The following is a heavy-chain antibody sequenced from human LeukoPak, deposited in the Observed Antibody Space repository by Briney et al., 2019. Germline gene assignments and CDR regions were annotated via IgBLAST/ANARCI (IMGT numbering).Heavy chain of an antibody. V-gene: IGHV3-30-3*01. CDR3: ARAYSSSSGGVY. CDR2: ISYDGSNK. CDR1: RFTFSSYA. D-gene: IGHD6-6*01. Sequence: GGSLRLSCAASRFTFSSYAMHWVRQAPGKGLEWVAVISYDGSNKYYADSVKGRFTISRDNSKNTLYLQMNSLRAEDTAVYYCARAYSSSSGGVYWGQGTLVTVSS. J-gene: IGHJ4*02.